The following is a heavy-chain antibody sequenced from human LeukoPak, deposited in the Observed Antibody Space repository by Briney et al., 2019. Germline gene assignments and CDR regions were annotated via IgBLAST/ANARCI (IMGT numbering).Heavy chain of an antibody. J-gene: IGHJ4*02. V-gene: IGHV3-21*01. D-gene: IGHD1-26*01. CDR2: ISSSSSYI. Sequence: PGGSLRLSCTASGFIFSDYAMNWVRQAPGKGLEWVSSISSSSSYIYYADSVKGRFTISRDNAKNSLYLQMNSLRAEDTAVYYCARDSMSSPVYWGQGTLVTVSS. CDR1: GFIFSDYA. CDR3: ARDSMSSPVY.